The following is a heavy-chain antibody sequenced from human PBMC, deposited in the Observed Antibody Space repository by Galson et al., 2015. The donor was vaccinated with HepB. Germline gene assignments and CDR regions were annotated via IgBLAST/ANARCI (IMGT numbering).Heavy chain of an antibody. V-gene: IGHV3-9*01. CDR2: ISWNSGSI. CDR3: AKDLSQGLDY. CDR1: GFTFDDYA. J-gene: IGHJ4*02. Sequence: SLRLSCAASGFTFDDYAMHWVRQAPGKGLEWVSGISWNSGSIGYADSVKGRFTISRDNAKNSLYLQMNSLRAEDTALYYCAKDLSQGLDYWGQGTLVTVSS.